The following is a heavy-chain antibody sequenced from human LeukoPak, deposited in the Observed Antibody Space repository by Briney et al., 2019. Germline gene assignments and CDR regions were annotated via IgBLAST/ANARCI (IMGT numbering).Heavy chain of an antibody. CDR3: AGSYYKSYFDY. CDR2: IIPIFGTA. Sequence: SVKVSCKASGGAFSSYAISWVRQAPGQGLEWMGGIIPIFGTANYAQKFQGRVTITADKSTSTAYMELSSLRSEDTAVYYCAGSYYKSYFDYWGQGTLVTVSS. CDR1: GGAFSSYA. V-gene: IGHV1-69*06. J-gene: IGHJ4*02. D-gene: IGHD3-10*01.